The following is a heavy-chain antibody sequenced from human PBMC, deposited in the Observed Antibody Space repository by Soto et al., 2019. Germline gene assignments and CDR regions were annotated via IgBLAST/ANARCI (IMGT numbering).Heavy chain of an antibody. Sequence: GESLKISCKGSGYSFTSYWIGWVRQMPGKGREWMGINYPGDSDTRYSPSFQGQVTISADKSISTAYLQWSSLKASDTAMYYWERRGGVQLMVKPSYYCYYGMDVWGQGTTVTVSS. CDR3: ERRGGVQLMVKPSYYCYYGMDV. J-gene: IGHJ6*02. D-gene: IGHD2-8*01. CDR2: NYPGDSDT. CDR1: GYSFTSYW. V-gene: IGHV5-51*01.